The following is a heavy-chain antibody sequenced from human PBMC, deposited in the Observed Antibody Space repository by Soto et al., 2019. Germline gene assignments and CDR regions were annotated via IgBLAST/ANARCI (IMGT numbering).Heavy chain of an antibody. CDR1: GYTFINYG. V-gene: IGHV1-18*01. CDR2: ISPYRGNT. J-gene: IGHJ6*02. Sequence: QVQLVQSGAEVKKPGASVKVSCKASGYTFINYGISWVRQAPGQGLEWMGWISPYRGNTNYAQKFQGRGTMTSDTSTTTAYMELRSLRSDDTGVYYCAIRIVTSVYYSMDVSGQGTTVTVS. D-gene: IGHD2-2*01. CDR3: AIRIVTSVYYSMDV.